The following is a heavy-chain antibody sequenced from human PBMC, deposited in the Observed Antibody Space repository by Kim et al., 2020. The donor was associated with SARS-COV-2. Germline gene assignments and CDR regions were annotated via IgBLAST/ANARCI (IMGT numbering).Heavy chain of an antibody. D-gene: IGHD3-10*01. J-gene: IGHJ4*02. V-gene: IGHV4-34*01. CDR3: ARVGGGSGSYSAYYFDY. Sequence: LNGRVTISVDTSKNQFSLKLSSVTAADTAVYYCARVGGGSGSYSAYYFDYWGQGTLVTVSS.